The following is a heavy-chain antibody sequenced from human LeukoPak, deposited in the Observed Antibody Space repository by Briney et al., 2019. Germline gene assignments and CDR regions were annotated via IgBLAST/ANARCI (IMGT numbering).Heavy chain of an antibody. Sequence: GGSLRLSCAASGLTVSNKYMSWVRQAPGKGLEWVSAIYTSGHSVYADSVKGRFIISKDNSNNTLYLQMNSLRAADTAIYYCARSGFWDGYSYYYMDVWGKGTTVTVSS. CDR3: ARSGFWDGYSYYYMDV. D-gene: IGHD3-3*01. J-gene: IGHJ6*03. CDR1: GLTVSNKY. CDR2: IYTSGHS. V-gene: IGHV3-53*01.